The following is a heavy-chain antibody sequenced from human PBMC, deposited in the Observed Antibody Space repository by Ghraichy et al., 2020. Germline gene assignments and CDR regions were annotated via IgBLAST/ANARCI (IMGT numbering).Heavy chain of an antibody. J-gene: IGHJ6*03. D-gene: IGHD5-24*01. V-gene: IGHV6-1*01. CDR2: TYYRSKWYN. Sequence: SQTLSLTCAISGDSVSSNSAAWNWIRQSPSRGLEWLGRTYYRSKWYNDYAVSVKSRITINPDTSKNQFSLQLNSVTPEDTAVYYCARSREMATINNDYYYYMDVWGKGTTVTVSS. CDR3: ARSREMATINNDYYYYMDV. CDR1: GDSVSSNSAA.